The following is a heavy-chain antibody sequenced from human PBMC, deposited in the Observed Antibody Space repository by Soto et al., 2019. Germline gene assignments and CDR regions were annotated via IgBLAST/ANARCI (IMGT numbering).Heavy chain of an antibody. CDR2: TYYRSKWYN. J-gene: IGHJ3*02. V-gene: IGHV6-1*01. CDR1: GYSVSINVSA. D-gene: IGHD5-12*01. Sequence: SQTLSLTCAISGYSVSINVSALNLSRQSPSRGLEWLGRTYYRSKWYNDYAVSVKSRITINPDTSKNQFSLQLNSVTPYDTAVYYCESNEEMALFDIWGQGKMVTVSS. CDR3: ESNEEMALFDI.